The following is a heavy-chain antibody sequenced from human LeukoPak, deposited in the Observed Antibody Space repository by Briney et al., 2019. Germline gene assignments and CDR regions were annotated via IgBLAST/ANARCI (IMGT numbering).Heavy chain of an antibody. D-gene: IGHD5-18*01. V-gene: IGHV1-46*01. CDR1: GYTFTSYY. Sequence: ASVKVSCKASGYTFTSYYMHWVRQAPGQGLEWVGIINPSGGSTSYAQKFQGRVTMTRDTSTSTDYMELSSLRSEDTAVYYCARTPAQYSYGLAFDYWGQGTLVTVSS. CDR2: INPSGGST. J-gene: IGHJ4*02. CDR3: ARTPAQYSYGLAFDY.